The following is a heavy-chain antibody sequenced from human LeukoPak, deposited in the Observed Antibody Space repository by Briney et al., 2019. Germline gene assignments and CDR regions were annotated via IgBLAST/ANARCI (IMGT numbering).Heavy chain of an antibody. CDR2: FDPEDGET. CDR1: GYTLTELS. Sequence: ASVKVFCKVSGYTLTELSMHWVRQAPGKGLEWMGGFDPEDGETIYAQKYQGRVTMTEDTSTDTAYMELSSLRSEDTAVYYCATVSSGGYSNSNYYYYYMDVWGKGTTVTVSS. V-gene: IGHV1-24*01. J-gene: IGHJ6*03. D-gene: IGHD4-11*01. CDR3: ATVSSGGYSNSNYYYYYMDV.